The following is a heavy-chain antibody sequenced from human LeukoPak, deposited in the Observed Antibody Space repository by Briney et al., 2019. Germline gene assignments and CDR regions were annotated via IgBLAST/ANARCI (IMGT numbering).Heavy chain of an antibody. D-gene: IGHD2-15*01. Sequence: GGSLRLSCAASGFTFSSYAMSWVRQAPGKGLEWVSALSGSGANTYYADSVKGRFTISRDNSKNTLYLQVNSLSAEDTAVYYCAKGVGCSGGTCYSGHGMDVWAKGPRSPSP. CDR1: GFTFSSYA. CDR3: AKGVGCSGGTCYSGHGMDV. V-gene: IGHV3-23*01. J-gene: IGHJ6*02. CDR2: LSGSGANT.